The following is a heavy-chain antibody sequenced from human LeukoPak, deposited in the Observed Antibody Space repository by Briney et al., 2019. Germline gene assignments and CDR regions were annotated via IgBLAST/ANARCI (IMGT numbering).Heavy chain of an antibody. Sequence: GSLRLSCAASGFTFSSYSMNWVRQAPGKGLEWVSSISSSSSYIYYADSVKGRFTISRDNAKNSLYLQMNSLRAEDTAVYYCARSGLTRGYNWFDPWGQGTLVTVSS. CDR3: ARSGLTRGYNWFDP. CDR2: ISSSSSYI. D-gene: IGHD3-10*01. V-gene: IGHV3-21*01. J-gene: IGHJ5*02. CDR1: GFTFSSYS.